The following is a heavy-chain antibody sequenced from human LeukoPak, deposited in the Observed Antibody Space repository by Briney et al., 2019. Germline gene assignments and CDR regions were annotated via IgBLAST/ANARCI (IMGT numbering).Heavy chain of an antibody. Sequence: SETLSLTCTISGGSISSSSYYWGWIRQPPGKGLEWIGRIYYSGSTYYNPSLKSRVTISVGTSKNQFSLKLSSVTAADTAVYYCARLTDCSSTGCYYYYYGMDVWGQGTTVTVSS. CDR1: GGSISSSSYY. V-gene: IGHV4-39*01. D-gene: IGHD2-2*01. J-gene: IGHJ6*02. CDR2: IYYSGST. CDR3: ARLTDCSSTGCYYYYYGMDV.